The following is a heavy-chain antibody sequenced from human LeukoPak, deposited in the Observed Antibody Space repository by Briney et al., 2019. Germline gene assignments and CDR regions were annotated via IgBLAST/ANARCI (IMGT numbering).Heavy chain of an antibody. CDR2: LRYDGNNK. Sequence: GASLRLSCPAFGFTFSSSGMHWVRQAPGQALEWVAFLRYDGNNKFYTDSVKGRFTISRDNSKNTLYLQMNSLRVEDAAIYYCAKDSIYGGWGNAFDIWGQGTMVTVSS. D-gene: IGHD3-16*01. V-gene: IGHV3-30*02. CDR3: AKDSIYGGWGNAFDI. J-gene: IGHJ3*02. CDR1: GFTFSSSG.